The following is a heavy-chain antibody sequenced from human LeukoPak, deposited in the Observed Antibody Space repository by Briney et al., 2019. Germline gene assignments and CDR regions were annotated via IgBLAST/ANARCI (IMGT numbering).Heavy chain of an antibody. V-gene: IGHV3-48*03. Sequence: PGGSLRLSCAVSRFPFSVYEFNWVRQAPGKGLEWVANIASSGTIKYYADSVEGRFSISRDNAKSSLYLQMNSLRVEDTGFYYCALLAVASDFDYWGQGALVTVSS. J-gene: IGHJ4*02. D-gene: IGHD6-19*01. CDR3: ALLAVASDFDY. CDR1: RFPFSVYE. CDR2: IASSGTIK.